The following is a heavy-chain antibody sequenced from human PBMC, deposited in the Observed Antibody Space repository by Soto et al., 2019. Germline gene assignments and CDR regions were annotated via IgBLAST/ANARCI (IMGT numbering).Heavy chain of an antibody. J-gene: IGHJ5*02. CDR1: GFSYSTSA. CDR3: AADPYHNHWFGP. V-gene: IGHV1-58*01. D-gene: IGHD1-20*01. Sequence: TSVKVTCKVSGFSYSTSAVQWVRHDRGQRLEWIGWIVVGSGNTGYAQKFQERVTITRDMSTNTTYMEMRSLTSDDTAVYYCAADPYHNHWFGPWGQGTRVTVSS. CDR2: IVVGSGNT.